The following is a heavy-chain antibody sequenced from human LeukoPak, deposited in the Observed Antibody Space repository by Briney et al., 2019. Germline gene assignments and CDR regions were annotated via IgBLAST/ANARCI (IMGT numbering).Heavy chain of an antibody. CDR1: GGSISSSSYY. CDR2: IYHSGST. D-gene: IGHD3-22*01. J-gene: IGHJ4*02. CDR3: ARSTWLLDK. V-gene: IGHV4-39*07. Sequence: SETLSLTCTVSGGSISSSSYYWGWIRQPPGKALEWIGSIYHSGSTYSNPSLKSRVTISIDTSKNQFSLRLSSVTAADTAVYYCARSTWLLDKWGQGTLVTVSS.